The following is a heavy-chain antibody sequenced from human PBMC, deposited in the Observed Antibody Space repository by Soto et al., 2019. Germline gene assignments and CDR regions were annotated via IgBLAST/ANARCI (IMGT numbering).Heavy chain of an antibody. CDR1: GGTFSSYA. CDR2: IIPIFGTA. Sequence: ASVKVSCKASGGTFSSYAISWVRQAPGQGLEWMGGIIPIFGTANYAQKFQGRVTITADESTSTAYMELGSLRSEDTAVYYCARVPSPPYYYDSSGYSDYWGQGTLVTVSS. CDR3: ARVPSPPYYYDSSGYSDY. J-gene: IGHJ4*02. D-gene: IGHD3-22*01. V-gene: IGHV1-69*13.